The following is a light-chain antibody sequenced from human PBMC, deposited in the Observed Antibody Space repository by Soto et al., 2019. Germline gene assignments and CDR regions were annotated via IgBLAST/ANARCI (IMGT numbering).Light chain of an antibody. CDR2: GAS. CDR1: QSVSSN. Sequence: ELVMTQSPATLSVSPGERATLSCRASQSVSSNLAWYQQKPGQAPRLLIYGASTRATGIPARFSGGGSGTEFALTISSLQSEDFAVYYCQQYNSWPPISFGQGTRLEIK. V-gene: IGKV3-15*01. CDR3: QQYNSWPPIS. J-gene: IGKJ5*01.